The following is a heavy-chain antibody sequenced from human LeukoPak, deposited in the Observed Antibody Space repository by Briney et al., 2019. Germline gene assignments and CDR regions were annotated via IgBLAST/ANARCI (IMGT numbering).Heavy chain of an antibody. CDR2: INPRSGST. CDR1: GYTFTSYY. CDR3: ARDETPNTAMVYYFDY. J-gene: IGHJ4*02. Sequence: ASVKVSCKASGYTFTSYYMHWVRQAPGQGREWMGMINPRSGSTSYAQKFQGRVTMTRETSTSTVYMELSRLRSEDTAVYYCARDETPNTAMVYYFDYWGQGTLVTVSS. D-gene: IGHD5-18*01. V-gene: IGHV1-46*01.